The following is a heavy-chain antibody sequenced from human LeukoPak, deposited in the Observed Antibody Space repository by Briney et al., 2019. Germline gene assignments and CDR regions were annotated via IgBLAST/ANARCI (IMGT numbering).Heavy chain of an antibody. Sequence: GGSLRLSCAASGFTFSTYAMSWVRQAPGKGLEWVSGISGSGDSTYYADSVKGRFTISRDNPKKTLYLLMNSLRAEDTAVYYCAKGPPSLHYYGSGSVDYWGQGTLVPVSS. CDR2: ISGSGDST. V-gene: IGHV3-23*01. J-gene: IGHJ4*02. D-gene: IGHD3-10*01. CDR1: GFTFSTYA. CDR3: AKGPPSLHYYGSGSVDY.